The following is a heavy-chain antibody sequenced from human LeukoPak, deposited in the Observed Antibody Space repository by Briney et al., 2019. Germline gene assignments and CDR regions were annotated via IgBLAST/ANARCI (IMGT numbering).Heavy chain of an antibody. CDR1: GFTFDDYP. J-gene: IGHJ4*02. CDR3: AKGWKHGWGVIDY. D-gene: IGHD6-19*01. Sequence: QTGGSLRLSCVASGFTFDDYPMHWVRQAPGKGLEWVSGISWNSGSIGYADSVKGRFTISRDNAKNSLYLQMNSLRAEDTALYYCAKGWKHGWGVIDYWGQGTLVTVSS. V-gene: IGHV3-9*01. CDR2: ISWNSGSI.